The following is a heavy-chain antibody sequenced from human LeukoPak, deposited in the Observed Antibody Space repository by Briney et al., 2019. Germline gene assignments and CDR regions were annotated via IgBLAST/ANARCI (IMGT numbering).Heavy chain of an antibody. CDR1: GFTFSSYG. CDR2: IWYDGSTK. J-gene: IGHJ4*02. Sequence: GGSLRLSCAASGFTFSSYGMHWVRQAPGKGLEWVAVIWYDGSTKYYADSVKGRFTISRDNSKNTLYLQMNSLRAEDTAVYYCASTNDYWGQGTLVTASS. V-gene: IGHV3-33*01. CDR3: ASTNDY.